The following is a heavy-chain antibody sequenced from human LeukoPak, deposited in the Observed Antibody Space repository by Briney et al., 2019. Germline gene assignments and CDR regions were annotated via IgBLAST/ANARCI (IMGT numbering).Heavy chain of an antibody. J-gene: IGHJ4*02. CDR3: AKGSLREAAAGTEDLDY. Sequence: PGGSLRLSCAASGFTFDDYAMHWVRQAPGKGLEWVSGISWNSGSIGYADSVKGRFTISRDNAKNSLYLQMNSLRAEDTALYYCAKGSLREAAAGTEDLDYWGQGTLVTVSS. CDR2: ISWNSGSI. CDR1: GFTFDDYA. V-gene: IGHV3-9*01. D-gene: IGHD6-13*01.